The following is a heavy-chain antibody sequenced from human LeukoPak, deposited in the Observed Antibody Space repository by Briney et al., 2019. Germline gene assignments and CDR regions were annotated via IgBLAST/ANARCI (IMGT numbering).Heavy chain of an antibody. J-gene: IGHJ6*03. V-gene: IGHV4-34*01. D-gene: IGHD5-18*01. CDR1: GGSFSGYY. CDR2: INHSGST. Sequence: SETLSLTCAVYGGSFSGYYWSWIRQPPGKGLEWIGEINHSGSTNYNPSLKSRVTISVDTSKNQFSLKLSSVTAADTAVYYCARVRTGYSYGYPPYYYYYMDVWGKGTTVTVSS. CDR3: ARVRTGYSYGYPPYYYYYMDV.